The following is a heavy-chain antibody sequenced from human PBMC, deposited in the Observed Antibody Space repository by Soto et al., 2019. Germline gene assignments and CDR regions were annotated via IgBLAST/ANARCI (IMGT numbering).Heavy chain of an antibody. Sequence: SVKVSCKASGGTFSSYAISRVRQAHGEGLEWMGGIIPIFGTANYAQKFQGRVTMTADESTSTAYMELSRLRSEDTAVYYCERDRRVVDRPYDYYGMDVWGQGPTVTVSS. CDR3: ERDRRVVDRPYDYYGMDV. J-gene: IGHJ6*02. CDR1: GGTFSSYA. D-gene: IGHD3-22*01. CDR2: IIPIFGTA. V-gene: IGHV1-69*13.